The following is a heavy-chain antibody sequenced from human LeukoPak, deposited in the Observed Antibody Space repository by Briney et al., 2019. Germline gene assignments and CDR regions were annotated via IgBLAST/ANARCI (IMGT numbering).Heavy chain of an antibody. J-gene: IGHJ4*02. D-gene: IGHD3-22*01. V-gene: IGHV4-59*01. CDR3: ARAHPEYYYDSSGYPNYFDY. CDR1: GGSISSYY. Sequence: SETLSLTCTVSGGSISSYYWSWIRQPPGKGLEWIGYIYYSGSTNYNPSLKSRVTISVDTSKNQFSLKLSSVTAADTAVYYCARAHPEYYYDSSGYPNYFDYWGRGTLVTVSS. CDR2: IYYSGST.